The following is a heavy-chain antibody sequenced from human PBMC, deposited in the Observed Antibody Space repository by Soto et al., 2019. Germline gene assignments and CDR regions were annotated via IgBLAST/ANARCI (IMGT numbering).Heavy chain of an antibody. Sequence: SETLSLTCTVSGGSISSGGYYWSWIRQHPGKGLEWIGYIYYSGSTYYNPSLKSRVTISVDTSKNQFSLKLSSVTAADTAVYYCARDRALRALDRSGSYLDYWGQGTLVTVSS. D-gene: IGHD3-10*01. J-gene: IGHJ4*02. CDR2: IYYSGST. CDR1: GGSISSGGYY. CDR3: ARDRALRALDRSGSYLDY. V-gene: IGHV4-31*03.